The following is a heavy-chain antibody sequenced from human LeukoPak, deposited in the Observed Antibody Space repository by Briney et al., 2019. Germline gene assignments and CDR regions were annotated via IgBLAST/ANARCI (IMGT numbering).Heavy chain of an antibody. CDR3: AKDKHDGGSYFLFDY. Sequence: GGSLGLSCAASGFTFDDYAMHWVRQAPGKGLEWVSGISWNSGSIGYADSVKGRFTISRDNAKNSLYLQMNSLRAEDTALYYCAKDKHDGGSYFLFDYWGQGTLVTVSS. D-gene: IGHD1-26*01. J-gene: IGHJ4*02. CDR2: ISWNSGSI. V-gene: IGHV3-9*01. CDR1: GFTFDDYA.